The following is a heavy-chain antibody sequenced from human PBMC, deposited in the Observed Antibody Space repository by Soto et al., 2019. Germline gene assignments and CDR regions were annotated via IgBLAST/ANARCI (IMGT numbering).Heavy chain of an antibody. CDR3: GKGITLFGVAPPLAPSDY. CDR1: GFTFSSYD. CDR2: VSISGGTT. D-gene: IGHD3-3*01. J-gene: IGHJ4*02. V-gene: IGHV3-23*01. Sequence: PGGSLRLSCAASGFTFSSYDMSWVRQAPGKGLEWVSTVSISGGTTYYADSVKGRFTISRDNPKNTLYLQMNSLRVEDTAAYYCGKGITLFGVAPPLAPSDYWGQGTLVTVSS.